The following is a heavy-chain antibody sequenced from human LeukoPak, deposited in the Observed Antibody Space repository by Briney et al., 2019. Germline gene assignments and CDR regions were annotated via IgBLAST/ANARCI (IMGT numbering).Heavy chain of an antibody. CDR3: ARDLDSSSRRMGV. Sequence: SETLSLTCTVSGGSISSYYWSWIRQRAGKGLGWIGRIYTSGSTNYNPSLKSRVTMSVDTSKNQFPLKLSSVTAADTAVYYCARDLDSSSRRMGVWGQGTTVTVSS. J-gene: IGHJ6*02. V-gene: IGHV4-4*07. CDR2: IYTSGST. D-gene: IGHD3-22*01. CDR1: GGSISSYY.